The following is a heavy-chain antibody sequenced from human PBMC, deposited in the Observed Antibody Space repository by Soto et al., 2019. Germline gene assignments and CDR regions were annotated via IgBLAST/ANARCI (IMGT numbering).Heavy chain of an antibody. CDR1: GFMFSRSG. CDR3: AKDGLSDSPSAIDY. D-gene: IGHD6-13*01. CDR2: IGGSGRNT. J-gene: IGHJ4*02. V-gene: IGHV3-23*01. Sequence: PGGSLRLSCAASGFMFSRSGMTWVRQAPRMRLESVAGIGGSGRNTYYADSVKGRFTISRDNSKNTLFLQMNSLRDEDTAIYYCAKDGLSDSPSAIDYWGQGTRVTVSS.